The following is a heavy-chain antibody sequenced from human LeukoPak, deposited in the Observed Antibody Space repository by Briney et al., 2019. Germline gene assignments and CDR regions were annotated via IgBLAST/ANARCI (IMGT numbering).Heavy chain of an antibody. CDR1: GFTFSSYT. V-gene: IGHV3-23*01. Sequence: GGSLRLSCAASGFTFSSYTMNWVRQAPGKGLEWVSAITGSGANTYYADSVKGQFTISRDNSKNTLYLQMNSLRAEDTAIYYCAKDEAGSGSYGFDYWGQGTLVTVSS. CDR2: ITGSGANT. D-gene: IGHD1-26*01. J-gene: IGHJ4*02. CDR3: AKDEAGSGSYGFDY.